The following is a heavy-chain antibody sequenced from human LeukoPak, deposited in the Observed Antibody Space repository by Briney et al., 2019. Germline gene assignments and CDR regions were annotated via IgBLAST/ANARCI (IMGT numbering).Heavy chain of an antibody. D-gene: IGHD3-10*01. CDR2: ISSSGSTI. J-gene: IGHJ4*02. Sequence: GGSLRLSCAASGFTSSSYEMNWVRQAPGKGLEWVSYISSSGSTIYYADSVKGRFTISRDNAKNSLYLQMNSLRAEDTAVYYCARDFQTVGRGLGDYWGQGTLVTVSS. CDR3: ARDFQTVGRGLGDY. V-gene: IGHV3-48*03. CDR1: GFTSSSYE.